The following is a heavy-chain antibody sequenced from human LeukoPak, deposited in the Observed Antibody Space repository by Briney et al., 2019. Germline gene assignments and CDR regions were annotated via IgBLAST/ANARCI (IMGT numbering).Heavy chain of an antibody. CDR1: GFTFSSYA. Sequence: PGGSLRLSCAASGFTFSSYAMSWVRQAPGKGLEWVSAISGSGGSTYYADSVKGRFTISRDNSKNTLYLQMNSLRAGDTAVYYCAKPSGYSYGYEFDYWGQGTLVTVSS. V-gene: IGHV3-23*01. CDR2: ISGSGGST. D-gene: IGHD5-18*01. J-gene: IGHJ4*02. CDR3: AKPSGYSYGYEFDY.